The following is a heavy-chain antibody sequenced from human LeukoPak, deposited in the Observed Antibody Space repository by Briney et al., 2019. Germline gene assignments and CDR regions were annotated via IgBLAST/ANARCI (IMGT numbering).Heavy chain of an antibody. CDR1: GDSVSSYSVT. Sequence: SQTLSLTCAISGDSVSSYSVTWNWIRKSPSIGREWLGRTYYSTTWYNDYAVSVRGRITVNPDTSKNQFSLHLNSVTPEDTAVYYCARRLSQYDCFDPWGQGILVTVSS. D-gene: IGHD2-2*01. J-gene: IGHJ5*02. CDR3: ARRLSQYDCFDP. V-gene: IGHV6-1*01. CDR2: TYYSTTWYN.